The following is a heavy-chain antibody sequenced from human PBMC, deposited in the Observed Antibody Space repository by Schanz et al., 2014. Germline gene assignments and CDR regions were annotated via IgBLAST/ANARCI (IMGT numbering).Heavy chain of an antibody. CDR3: ARGDPVAGLDY. V-gene: IGHV3-33*08. CDR1: GFTFSSYA. CDR2: MWNDGIKT. J-gene: IGHJ4*02. Sequence: QVQLVDSGGGLVKPGGSLRLSCAASGFTFSSYAMSWVRQAPGKGLEWVAVMWNDGIKTHYADSGKGRFTISRDNSKNTVYLQMNSLRGEDTGMYYCARGDPVAGLDYWGRGTLVTVSS.